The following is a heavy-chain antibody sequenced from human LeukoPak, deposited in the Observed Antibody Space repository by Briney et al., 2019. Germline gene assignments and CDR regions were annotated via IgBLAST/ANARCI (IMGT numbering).Heavy chain of an antibody. V-gene: IGHV1-8*01. Sequence: GASVKVSCKASGYTFTSYDIDWVRQAPGQGLEWMGWMNPNSGDTGYPQKFQGRVTITADESTSTAYVELSSLRSEDTAVYYCARGPNWNPRGYYYYMDVWGKGTTVTISS. CDR3: ARGPNWNPRGYYYYMDV. CDR2: MNPNSGDT. D-gene: IGHD1-1*01. J-gene: IGHJ6*03. CDR1: GYTFTSYD.